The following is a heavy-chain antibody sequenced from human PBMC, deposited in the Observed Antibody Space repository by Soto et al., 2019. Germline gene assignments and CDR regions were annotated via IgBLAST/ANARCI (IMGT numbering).Heavy chain of an antibody. CDR2: ISYDGSNK. J-gene: IGHJ3*02. D-gene: IGHD3-10*01. Sequence: PGGSLRLSCAAPRFTFSSYAMHWVRQAPGKGLEWVAVISYDGSNKYYADSVKGRFTISRDNSKNTLYLQMNSLRAEDTAVYYCAREKGGEVLDAFDIWGQGTMVTVSS. V-gene: IGHV3-30-3*01. CDR3: AREKGGEVLDAFDI. CDR1: RFTFSSYA.